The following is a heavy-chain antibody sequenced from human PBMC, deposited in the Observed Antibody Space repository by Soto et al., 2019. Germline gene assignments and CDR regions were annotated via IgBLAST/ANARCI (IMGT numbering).Heavy chain of an antibody. CDR1: AFTFNNYA. J-gene: IGHJ4*02. CDR3: AKSRYSDSSGDFYDY. Sequence: GGSLRLSCAASAFTFNNYAMSWVRQAPGKGLEWVSGIGGRGRTTYYADSVKGRFTISRDNSNNTLFLQMNSLRAEDTAVYYCAKSRYSDSSGDFYDYWGQGTLVTVSS. D-gene: IGHD3-22*01. CDR2: IGGRGRTT. V-gene: IGHV3-23*01.